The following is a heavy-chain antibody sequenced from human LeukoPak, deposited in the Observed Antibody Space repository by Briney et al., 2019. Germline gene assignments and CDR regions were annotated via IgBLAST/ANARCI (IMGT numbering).Heavy chain of an antibody. Sequence: GGSLRLSCAASGFTFSSYWMNWVRQAPGKGLEWVGRIKSKTDGGTTDYAAPVKGRFTISRDDSKSTLYLQMNGLKTEDTAVYYCTTDPTYYYDSSGVDYWGQGTLVTVSS. V-gene: IGHV3-15*07. D-gene: IGHD3-22*01. CDR3: TTDPTYYYDSSGVDY. CDR2: IKSKTDGGTT. J-gene: IGHJ4*02. CDR1: GFTFSSYW.